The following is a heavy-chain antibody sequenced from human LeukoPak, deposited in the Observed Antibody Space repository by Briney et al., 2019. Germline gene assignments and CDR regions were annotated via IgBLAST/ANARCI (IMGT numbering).Heavy chain of an antibody. CDR2: INHSGST. D-gene: IGHD6-13*01. CDR3: ARGDGAAAGLYYYYYGMDV. Sequence: SETLSLTCAVYGGSFSGYYWSWIRQPPGKGLEWIGEINHSGSTNYNPSLKSRVTISVDTSKNQFSLKLSPVTAADTAVYYCARGDGAAAGLYYYYYGMDVWGQGTTVTVSS. J-gene: IGHJ6*02. CDR1: GGSFSGYY. V-gene: IGHV4-34*01.